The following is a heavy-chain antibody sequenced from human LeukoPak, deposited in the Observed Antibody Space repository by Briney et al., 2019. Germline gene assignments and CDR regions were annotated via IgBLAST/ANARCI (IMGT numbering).Heavy chain of an antibody. J-gene: IGHJ4*02. D-gene: IGHD4-17*01. CDR1: GGSISSYY. V-gene: IGHV4-59*01. Sequence: SETLSLTCTVSGGSISSYYWSWIRQPPGKGLEWIGYIYYSGSTSYNPSLKSRVTISVDTSKNQFSLKLSSVTAADTAVYYCASGTVTPFDYWGQGTLVTVSS. CDR2: IYYSGST. CDR3: ASGTVTPFDY.